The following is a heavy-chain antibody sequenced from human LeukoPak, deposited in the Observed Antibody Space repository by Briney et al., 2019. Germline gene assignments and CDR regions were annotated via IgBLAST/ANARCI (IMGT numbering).Heavy chain of an antibody. Sequence: GGSLRLSCAASGFTFSSYEMNWVRQAPGKGLEWVSYISSSGSTIYYADSVKGRFTISRDNAKNSLYLQMNSLRAEDTAVYYCAKESLQLWLFNYWGQGTLVTVSS. CDR1: GFTFSSYE. CDR3: AKESLQLWLFNY. D-gene: IGHD5-18*01. CDR2: ISSSGSTI. J-gene: IGHJ4*02. V-gene: IGHV3-48*03.